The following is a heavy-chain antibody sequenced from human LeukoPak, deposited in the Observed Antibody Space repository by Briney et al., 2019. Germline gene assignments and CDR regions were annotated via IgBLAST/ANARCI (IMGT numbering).Heavy chain of an antibody. J-gene: IGHJ4*02. D-gene: IGHD2-2*01. CDR1: GFTFSDYY. CDR2: ISSSGGPL. CDR3: ARDKTVPAASFDY. V-gene: IGHV3-11*04. Sequence: GGSLRLSCTASGFTFSDYYMTWIRQAPGKGLEWSSYISSSGGPLYYADSVKGRFTISRDNAKNSLYLQMNSLRAEETAVYYCARDKTVPAASFDYWGQGTLVTVSS.